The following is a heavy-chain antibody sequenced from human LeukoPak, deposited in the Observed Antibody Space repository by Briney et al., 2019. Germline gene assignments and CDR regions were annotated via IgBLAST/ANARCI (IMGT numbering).Heavy chain of an antibody. CDR3: AAIGSPLVAFDI. CDR2: MNPNSGNT. V-gene: IGHV1-8*03. CDR1: GYTFTSYD. Sequence: ASVKVSCKASGYTFTSYDINWVRQATGQGLEWMGWMNPNSGNTGYAQKFQGRVTITRNTSISTAYMELSSLRSEDTAVYYCAAIGSPLVAFDIWGQGTMVTVSS. J-gene: IGHJ3*02. D-gene: IGHD2-21*01.